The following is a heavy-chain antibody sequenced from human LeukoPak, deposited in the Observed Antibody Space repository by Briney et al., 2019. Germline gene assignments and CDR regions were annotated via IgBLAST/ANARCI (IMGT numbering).Heavy chain of an antibody. J-gene: IGHJ6*03. CDR3: ARAGSEGSSWYKNYYYYYYMDV. D-gene: IGHD6-13*01. CDR2: IYSGGST. Sequence: GGSLRLSCAASGFTVSSNYMSWVRQAPGKGLEWVSVIYSGGSTYYADSVKGRFTIPRDNSKNTLYLQMNSLRAEDTAVYYCARAGSEGSSWYKNYYYYYYMDVWGKGTTVTISS. V-gene: IGHV3-53*01. CDR1: GFTVSSNY.